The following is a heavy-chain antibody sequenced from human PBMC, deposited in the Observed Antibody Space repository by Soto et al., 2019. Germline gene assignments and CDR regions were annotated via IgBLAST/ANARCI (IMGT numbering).Heavy chain of an antibody. V-gene: IGHV1-24*01. CDR2: FDPEDGET. D-gene: IGHD2-15*01. J-gene: IGHJ5*02. CDR3: ANAPIVYCSGGSCYSGHWLDP. Sequence: ASVKVSCKVSGYTLTELSMHWVRQAPGKGLEWMGGFDPEDGETIYAQKFQGRVTMTEDTSTDTAYMELSSLRSEDTAVYYCANAPIVYCSGGSCYSGHWLDPWGQGTLVTVSS. CDR1: GYTLTELS.